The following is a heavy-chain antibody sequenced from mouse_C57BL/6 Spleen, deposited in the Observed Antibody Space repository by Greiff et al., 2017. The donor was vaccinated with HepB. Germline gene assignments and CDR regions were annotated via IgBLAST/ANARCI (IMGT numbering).Heavy chain of an antibody. CDR1: GFNIKDDY. D-gene: IGHD3-3*01. CDR3: TTGTPFDY. J-gene: IGHJ2*01. V-gene: IGHV14-4*01. CDR2: IDPENGDT. Sequence: EVQLKESGAELVRPGASVKLSCTASGFNIKDDYMHWVKQRPEQGLEWIGWIDPENGDTEYASKFQGKATITADTSSNTAYLQLSSLTSEDTAVYYCTTGTPFDYWGQGTTLTVSS.